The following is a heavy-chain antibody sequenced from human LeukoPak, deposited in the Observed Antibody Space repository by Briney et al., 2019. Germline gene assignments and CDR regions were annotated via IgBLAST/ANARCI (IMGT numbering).Heavy chain of an antibody. Sequence: ASVKVSCKASGYTFTSYVINWVGQATGQGLEWMGWMNPNSGNTGYAQKFQGRVTMTRNTSISTAYMELSSLRSEDTAVYYCARGWPSSYQLLFGQEERNWFDPWGQGTLVTVSS. J-gene: IGHJ5*02. CDR2: MNPNSGNT. D-gene: IGHD2-2*01. CDR1: GYTFTSYV. CDR3: ARGWPSSYQLLFGQEERNWFDP. V-gene: IGHV1-8*01.